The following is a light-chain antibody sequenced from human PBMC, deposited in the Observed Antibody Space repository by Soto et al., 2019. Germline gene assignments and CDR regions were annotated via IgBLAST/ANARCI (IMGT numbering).Light chain of an antibody. CDR2: DAS. CDR1: QSFTNNY. CDR3: QQYGRSPRT. V-gene: IGKV3-20*01. Sequence: EIVLTQSPGILSLSPGERATLSCRAGQSFTNNYLAWYQQKPGQPPRLLIYDASSRANGIPDRFRGSGSGTDFTLTITRLDPADFAIYYCQQYGRSPRTFGQGTRVDVK. J-gene: IGKJ1*01.